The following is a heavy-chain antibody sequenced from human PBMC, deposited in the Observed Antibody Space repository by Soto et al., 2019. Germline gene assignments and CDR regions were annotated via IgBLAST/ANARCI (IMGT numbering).Heavy chain of an antibody. J-gene: IGHJ4*02. CDR3: ARGGAVRFLDY. CDR2: IYYSGST. CDR1: GGSISSYY. V-gene: IGHV4-59*01. D-gene: IGHD3-3*01. Sequence: SETLSLTCTVSGGSISSYYWSWIRQPPGKGLEWIGYIYYSGSTNYNPSLKSRVTISVDTSKNQFSLKLSSVTAADTAVYYCARGGAVRFLDYWGQGTLVTVSS.